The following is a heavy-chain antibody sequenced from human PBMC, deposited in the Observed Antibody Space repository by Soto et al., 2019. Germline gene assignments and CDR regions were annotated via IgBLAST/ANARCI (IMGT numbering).Heavy chain of an antibody. CDR2: INPNSGGT. D-gene: IGHD1-1*01. V-gene: IGHV1-2*04. CDR3: ARGGTTGTVPPDY. J-gene: IGHJ4*02. Sequence: QVQLVQSGAEVKKPGASVKVSCKASGYTFTGYYMHWVRQAPGQGLEWMGWINPNSGGTKYAQKFQGWVTMTRDTSISTAYMELSRLRSDETAVYYCARGGTTGTVPPDYWGQGTLVTVSS. CDR1: GYTFTGYY.